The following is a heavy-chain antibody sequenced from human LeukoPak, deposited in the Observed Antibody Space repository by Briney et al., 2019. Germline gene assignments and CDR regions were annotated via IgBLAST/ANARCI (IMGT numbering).Heavy chain of an antibody. Sequence: SETLSLTCTVSGGSVITYKWSWIRQSAGKGLEWIGRIYTSGAINSNPSLKSRVTMSVDTSKNQISLKLTSVTAADTALYYCARDRGTSWYSYFDSWGQGTLVTVSS. J-gene: IGHJ4*02. V-gene: IGHV4-4*07. CDR3: ARDRGTSWYSYFDS. D-gene: IGHD1-26*01. CDR2: IYTSGAI. CDR1: GGSVITYK.